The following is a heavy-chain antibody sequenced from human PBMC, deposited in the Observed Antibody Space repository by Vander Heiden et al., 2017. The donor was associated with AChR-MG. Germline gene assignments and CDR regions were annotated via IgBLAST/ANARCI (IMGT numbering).Heavy chain of an antibody. J-gene: IGHJ6*03. CDR3: ARVSSFDYYHMDV. V-gene: IGHV1-69*01. Sequence: QVQLAQSGAEVKKPGSSVKVSCKASGGPFSMYGIAWVRQAPGQGLEWMGGIFPIIDKANYAQKFQGRVTITAGESTGTADMELSNLRSEDTAVYYCARVSSFDYYHMDVWGKGTTVTVSS. CDR1: GGPFSMYG. CDR2: IFPIIDKA.